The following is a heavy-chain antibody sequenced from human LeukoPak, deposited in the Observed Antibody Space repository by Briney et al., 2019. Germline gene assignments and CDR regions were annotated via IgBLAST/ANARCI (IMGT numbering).Heavy chain of an antibody. J-gene: IGHJ6*03. Sequence: GESLQISCKGSGYSFTSYWIGWVRPLPGKGLEWMGIIYPGDSDTRYSPSFQGQVTISADKSISTAYLQWSSLKASDTAMYYCARIPLTYYYGSGSYSYMDVWGQGTTVTVSS. CDR2: IYPGDSDT. CDR1: GYSFTSYW. CDR3: ARIPLTYYYGSGSYSYMDV. D-gene: IGHD3-10*01. V-gene: IGHV5-51*01.